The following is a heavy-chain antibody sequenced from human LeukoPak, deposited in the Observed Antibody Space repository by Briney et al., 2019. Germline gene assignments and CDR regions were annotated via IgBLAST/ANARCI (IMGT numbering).Heavy chain of an antibody. CDR1: GYTFTSYS. CDR2: INPSGGST. J-gene: IGHJ4*02. CDR3: ARGSSIFGVVEN. V-gene: IGHV1-46*01. D-gene: IGHD3-3*01. Sequence: ASVKVSCKASGYTFTSYSMHRVRQAPGQGLEWMGIINPSGGSTSYAQKFQGRVTMTRDTSTSTVYMELSSLRSEDTAVYYCARGSSIFGVVENWGQGTLVTVSS.